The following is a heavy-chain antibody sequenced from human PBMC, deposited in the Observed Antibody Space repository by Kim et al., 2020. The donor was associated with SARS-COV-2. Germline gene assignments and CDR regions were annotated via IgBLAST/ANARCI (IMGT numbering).Heavy chain of an antibody. D-gene: IGHD1-7*01. V-gene: IGHV1-69*13. Sequence: SVKVSCKASGGTFSSYAISWVRQAPGQGLEWMGGIIPIFGTANYAQKFQGRVTITADESTSTAYMELSSLRSEDTAVYYCARGLPHLITGTTYFDLWGRGTLVTVSS. CDR2: IIPIFGTA. CDR1: GGTFSSYA. J-gene: IGHJ2*01. CDR3: ARGLPHLITGTTYFDL.